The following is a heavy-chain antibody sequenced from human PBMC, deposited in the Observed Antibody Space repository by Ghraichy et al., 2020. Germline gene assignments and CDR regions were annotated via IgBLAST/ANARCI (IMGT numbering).Heavy chain of an antibody. CDR3: ARDSVSYYDSSGYYYNYYYGMDV. D-gene: IGHD3-22*01. Sequence: SETLSLTCTVSGGSVSSGSYYWSWIRQPPGKGLEWIGYIYYSGSTNYNPSLKSRVTISVDTSKNQFSLKLSSVTAADTAVYYCARDSVSYYDSSGYYYNYYYGMDVWGQGTTVTVSS. CDR2: IYYSGST. J-gene: IGHJ6*02. V-gene: IGHV4-61*01. CDR1: GGSVSSGSYY.